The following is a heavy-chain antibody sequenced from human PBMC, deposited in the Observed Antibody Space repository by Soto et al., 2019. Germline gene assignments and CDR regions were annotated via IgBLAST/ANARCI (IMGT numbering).Heavy chain of an antibody. V-gene: IGHV3-23*01. CDR3: AKALPYYDSSGYYPSFDY. CDR1: GFTFSSYA. D-gene: IGHD3-22*01. J-gene: IGHJ4*02. Sequence: TGGSLRLSCAASGFTFSSYAMSWVRQAPGKGLEWVSAISGSGGSTYYADSVKGRFTISRDNSKNTLYLQMNSLRAEDTAVYYCAKALPYYDSSGYYPSFDYWGQGTLVTVSS. CDR2: ISGSGGST.